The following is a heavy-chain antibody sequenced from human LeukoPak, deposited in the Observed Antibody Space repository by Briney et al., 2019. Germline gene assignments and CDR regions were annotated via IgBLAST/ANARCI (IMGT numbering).Heavy chain of an antibody. V-gene: IGHV3-23*01. CDR1: GFTFNNYV. CDR2: IIPSGGRA. J-gene: IGHJ6*03. D-gene: IGHD2/OR15-2a*01. CDR3: AKGEDGFEYYYYMDG. Sequence: GGSLRLSCEASGFTFNNYVMSWVRRAPGKGLEWVSSIIPSGGRANYAESVKGRFTISRDNSKNTVDLQMNTLRAEDTAVYYCAKGEDGFEYYYYMDGWGKGTTVTVSS.